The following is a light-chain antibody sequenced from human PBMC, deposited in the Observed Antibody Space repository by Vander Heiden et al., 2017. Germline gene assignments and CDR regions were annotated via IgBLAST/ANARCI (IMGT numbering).Light chain of an antibody. CDR3: QQYGSSLET. CDR1: QSVSSSY. Sequence: IVLTQSPGTLSLSPGERATLSCRASQSVSSSYLAWYQQKPGQAPRLLIYGASSRATGIPDRFSGSGSGTDFTLTISRLEPEDFAVYYCQQYGSSLETFGQGTKVEIK. CDR2: GAS. V-gene: IGKV3-20*01. J-gene: IGKJ1*01.